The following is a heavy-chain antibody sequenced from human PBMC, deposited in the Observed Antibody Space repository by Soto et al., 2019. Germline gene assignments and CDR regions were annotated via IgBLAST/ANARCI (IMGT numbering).Heavy chain of an antibody. D-gene: IGHD1-26*01. CDR3: ASAPYSGSYYVFDY. V-gene: IGHV4-31*03. Sequence: KHSGTLYLNCTVSGGSISSGGYYWSWIRQHPGKGLEWIGYIYYSGSTYYNPSLKSRVTISVDTSKNQFSLKLSSVTAADTAVYYCASAPYSGSYYVFDYWGQGTLVTVSS. CDR1: GGSISSGGYY. CDR2: IYYSGST. J-gene: IGHJ4*02.